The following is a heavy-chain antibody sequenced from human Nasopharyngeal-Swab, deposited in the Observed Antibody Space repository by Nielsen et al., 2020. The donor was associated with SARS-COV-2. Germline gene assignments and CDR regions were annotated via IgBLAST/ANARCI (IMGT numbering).Heavy chain of an antibody. CDR2: IYTSGST. Sequence: SETLSLTCTVSGGSISSYYWSWIRQPAGKGLEWIGRIYTSGSTNYNPSLKSRVTMSVDTSKNQFSLKLSSVTAADTAVYYRARVNGDSNEVYYYYGMDVWGQGTTVTVSS. CDR1: GGSISSYY. J-gene: IGHJ6*02. CDR3: ARVNGDSNEVYYYYGMDV. D-gene: IGHD4-17*01. V-gene: IGHV4-4*07.